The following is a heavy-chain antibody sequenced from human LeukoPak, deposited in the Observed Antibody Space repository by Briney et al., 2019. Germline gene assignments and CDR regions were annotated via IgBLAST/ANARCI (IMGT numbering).Heavy chain of an antibody. CDR2: IYYSGSA. J-gene: IGHJ5*02. CDR1: GGSISSSNW. V-gene: IGHV4-4*02. CDR3: ARQRPAAALGP. D-gene: IGHD2-2*01. Sequence: PSGTLSLTCAVSGGSISSSNWWSWVRQPPGKGLEWIGNIYYSGSAYYNPSLKSRVTISVDTSKNQFPLKLSSVTAADTAVYYCARQRPAAALGPWGQGTLVTVSS.